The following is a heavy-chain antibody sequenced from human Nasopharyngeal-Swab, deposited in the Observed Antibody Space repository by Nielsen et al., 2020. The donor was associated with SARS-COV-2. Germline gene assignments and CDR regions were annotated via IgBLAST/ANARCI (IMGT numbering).Heavy chain of an antibody. D-gene: IGHD3-22*01. CDR3: AKDGAYDTMIVVVIKGPAFDI. CDR1: GFTFSSYG. V-gene: IGHV3-30*02. CDR2: IRYDGSNK. Sequence: GGSLRLSCAASGFTFSSYGMHWVRQAPGKGLEWVAFIRYDGSNKYYADSVKGRFTISRDNSKNTLYLQINSLRAEDTAVYYCAKDGAYDTMIVVVIKGPAFDIWGQGTMVTVSS. J-gene: IGHJ3*02.